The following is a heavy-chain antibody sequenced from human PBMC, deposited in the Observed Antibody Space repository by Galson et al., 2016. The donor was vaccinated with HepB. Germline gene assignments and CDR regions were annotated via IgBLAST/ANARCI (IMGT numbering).Heavy chain of an antibody. Sequence: SLRLSCAASGFIFRSYGMSWVRQAPGKGLEWVSAISGSGYTTNYADSVKGRFTISRDNSKNTLFLQMNSLSAEDTAVYYCAKRFIEVGVFDYWGQGTLVTVSS. CDR1: GFIFRSYG. J-gene: IGHJ4*02. D-gene: IGHD2-2*01. V-gene: IGHV3-23*01. CDR3: AKRFIEVGVFDY. CDR2: ISGSGYTT.